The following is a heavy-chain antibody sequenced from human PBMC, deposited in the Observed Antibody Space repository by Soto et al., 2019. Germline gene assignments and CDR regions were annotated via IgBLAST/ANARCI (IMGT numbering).Heavy chain of an antibody. V-gene: IGHV3-23*01. D-gene: IGHD3-10*01. CDR2: ISGSGGST. Sequence: GGSLRLSCAASGFTFSSYAMSWVRQAPGKGLEWVSAISGSGGSTYYADSVKGRFTISRDNSKNTLYLQMNSLRAEDTAVYYCAKDRPPHGSGSYLSFDYWGQGTLVTVSS. J-gene: IGHJ4*02. CDR3: AKDRPPHGSGSYLSFDY. CDR1: GFTFSSYA.